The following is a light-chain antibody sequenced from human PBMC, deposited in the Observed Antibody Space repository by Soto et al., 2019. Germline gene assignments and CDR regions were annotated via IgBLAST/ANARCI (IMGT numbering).Light chain of an antibody. CDR3: QQSGSSSWT. Sequence: RVTPSPYSGPAAVADRVPITCQTSKHISSSLAWYQQKPGKVPKLLIYAASTLQSGVPSRFSGRGSGTDFTLTITSLQPEDVAAYYCQQSGSSSWTFGQGTKVDI. V-gene: IGKV1-27*01. CDR1: KHISSS. J-gene: IGKJ1*01. CDR2: AAS.